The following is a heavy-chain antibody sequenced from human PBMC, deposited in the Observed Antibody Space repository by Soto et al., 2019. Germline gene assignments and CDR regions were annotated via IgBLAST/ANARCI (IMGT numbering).Heavy chain of an antibody. D-gene: IGHD1-1*01. CDR1: GYTFSAFW. J-gene: IGHJ5*01. Sequence: GESLKISCKTSGYTFSAFWIHWVRQVPGKGLEWLGKIDPSDSYTNYSPSFEGHITISTDNSITTAYLQWSSLRASDTALYFCARVYKNWFDSWAQGTMVTV. V-gene: IGHV5-10-1*01. CDR2: IDPSDSYT. CDR3: ARVYKNWFDS.